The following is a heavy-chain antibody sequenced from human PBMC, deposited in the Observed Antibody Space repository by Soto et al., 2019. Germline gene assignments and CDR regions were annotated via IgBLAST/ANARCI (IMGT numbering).Heavy chain of an antibody. D-gene: IGHD3-10*01. J-gene: IGHJ4*02. CDR3: ARQGSYYGSASYYIGAFPRSFDS. V-gene: IGHV4-39*01. Sequence: SETLSLTCSVSGGSISRSGYFWGWIRQPPGKGLEWIGTIYYSGDTYYSPSLKRRVTISVDTSKNQFSLKLTSVTAADTAVYYCARQGSYYGSASYYIGAFPRSFDSWGQGTPVTVSS. CDR1: GGSISRSGYF. CDR2: IYYSGDT.